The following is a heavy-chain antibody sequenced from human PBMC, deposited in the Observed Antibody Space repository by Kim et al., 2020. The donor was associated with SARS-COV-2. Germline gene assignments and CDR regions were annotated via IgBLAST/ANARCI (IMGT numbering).Heavy chain of an antibody. CDR3: ARSCSGGSCYGYYYYGMDV. J-gene: IGHJ6*02. CDR1: GFTFSSYW. D-gene: IGHD2-15*01. CDR2: IKQDGSEK. V-gene: IGHV3-7*01. Sequence: GGSLRLSCAASGFTFSSYWMSWVRQAPGKGLEWVANIKQDGSEKYYVDSVKGRFTISRDNAKNSLYLQMNSLRAEDTAVYYCARSCSGGSCYGYYYYGMDVWGQGTTVTVSS.